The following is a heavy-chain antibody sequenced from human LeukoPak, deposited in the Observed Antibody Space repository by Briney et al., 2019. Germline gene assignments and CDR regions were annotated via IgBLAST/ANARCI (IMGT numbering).Heavy chain of an antibody. V-gene: IGHV7-4-1*02. J-gene: IGHJ6*02. CDR3: ARDRGPYYYYYGMDV. CDR1: GYTFTSYA. CDR2: INTNTGNP. Sequence: WASVKVSCKASGYTFTSYAMNWVRQAPGQGLEWMGWINTNTGNPTYAQGFTGRFVFSLDTCVSTAYLQISSLKAEDTAVYYCARDRGPYYYYYGMDVWGQGTTVTVSS. D-gene: IGHD3-10*01.